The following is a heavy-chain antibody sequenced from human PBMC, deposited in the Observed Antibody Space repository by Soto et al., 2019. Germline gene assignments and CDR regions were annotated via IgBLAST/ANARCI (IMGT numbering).Heavy chain of an antibody. D-gene: IGHD1-7*01. V-gene: IGHV3-30*18. Sequence: GGSLRLSCQASGFNFDNYGMHWVRQAPGKGLEWVAVITYDGSNKYYADSVKGRFTISRDNSKNTLSLHLNTPKPEDTAVYHCAKDRVGGTFYTPLGFWGQGTLVTVSS. CDR1: GFNFDNYG. CDR2: ITYDGSNK. CDR3: AKDRVGGTFYTPLGF. J-gene: IGHJ4*02.